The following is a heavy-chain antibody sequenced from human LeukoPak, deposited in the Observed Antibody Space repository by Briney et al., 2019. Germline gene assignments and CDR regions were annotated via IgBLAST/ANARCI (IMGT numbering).Heavy chain of an antibody. V-gene: IGHV3-48*03. J-gene: IGHJ4*02. CDR3: ARSSGRMYYFDY. CDR2: ISSSGSTI. D-gene: IGHD6-19*01. Sequence: PGGSLRLSCAASGFTFSSYEMNWVRQAPGKGLEWVSYISSSGSTIYFADSVKGRFTISRDNSKNTLYLQMNSLRAEDTAVYYCARSSGRMYYFDYWGQGTLVTVSS. CDR1: GFTFSSYE.